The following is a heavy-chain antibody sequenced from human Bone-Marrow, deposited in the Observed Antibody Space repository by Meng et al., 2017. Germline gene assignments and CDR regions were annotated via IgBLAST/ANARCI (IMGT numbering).Heavy chain of an antibody. J-gene: IGHJ3*02. CDR3: AKDMTTVIYDALDI. V-gene: IGHV3-23*01. CDR1: GFTFSSYA. D-gene: IGHD4-17*01. CDR2: ISGSGGST. Sequence: GESLKISCAASGFTFSSYAMSWVRQAPGKGLEWVSAISGSGGSTYYADSVKGRFTISRDNSKNTLYLQMNSLRAEDTAVYYCAKDMTTVIYDALDIWGQGTMVTVSS.